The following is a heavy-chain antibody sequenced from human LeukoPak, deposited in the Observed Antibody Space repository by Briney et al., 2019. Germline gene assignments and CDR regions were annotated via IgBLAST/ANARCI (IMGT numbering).Heavy chain of an antibody. V-gene: IGHV3-7*01. Sequence: GGSLRLSCAASGFTFSSYRMSWVRQAPGKGLEWVANIKQDGSEKYYADSVKGRFTISRDNSKNTLYLQMNSLRAEDTAVYYCAKSIAAARQPSDYWGQGTLVTVSS. CDR1: GFTFSSYR. J-gene: IGHJ4*02. CDR2: IKQDGSEK. D-gene: IGHD6-13*01. CDR3: AKSIAAARQPSDY.